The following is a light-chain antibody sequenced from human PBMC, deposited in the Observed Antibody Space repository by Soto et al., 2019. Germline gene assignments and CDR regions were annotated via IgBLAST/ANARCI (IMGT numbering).Light chain of an antibody. CDR3: CSCAGSSTSR. CDR2: EVS. J-gene: IGLJ3*02. Sequence: QSALTQPASVSGSPGQSITISCTGTSSDVGSYNLVSWYQQHPGKAPKLMIYEVSKRPSGVSNRFSGSKSGNTASLTISGLQAEDEADYYCCSCAGSSTSRFGGGTKLTVL. CDR1: SSDVGSYNL. V-gene: IGLV2-23*02.